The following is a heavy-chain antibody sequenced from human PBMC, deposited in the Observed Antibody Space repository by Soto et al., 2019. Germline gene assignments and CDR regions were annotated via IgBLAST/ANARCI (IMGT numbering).Heavy chain of an antibody. CDR3: ARHIGYCSGGSCYSGAFDI. Sequence: SETLSLTCTVSGGSISSYYWSWIRQPPGKGLEWIGYIYYSGSTNYNPSLKSRVTISVDTSKNQLSLKLSSVTAADTAVYYCARHIGYCSGGSCYSGAFDIWGQGTMVTVSS. J-gene: IGHJ3*02. CDR1: GGSISSYY. V-gene: IGHV4-59*08. CDR2: IYYSGST. D-gene: IGHD2-15*01.